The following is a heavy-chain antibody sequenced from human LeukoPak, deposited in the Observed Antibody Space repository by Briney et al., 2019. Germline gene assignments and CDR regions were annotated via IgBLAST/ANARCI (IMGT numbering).Heavy chain of an antibody. Sequence: ASVKVSCKASGYTFTSYYMHWVRQAPGQGLEWIGIINPSGGSTSYAQKFQGRVTMTRDTSTSTVYMELSSLRSEDTAVYYCAREAYYYDSSGYSGNWGQGTLVTVSS. CDR2: INPSGGST. CDR3: AREAYYYDSSGYSGN. CDR1: GYTFTSYY. J-gene: IGHJ4*02. V-gene: IGHV1-46*01. D-gene: IGHD3-22*01.